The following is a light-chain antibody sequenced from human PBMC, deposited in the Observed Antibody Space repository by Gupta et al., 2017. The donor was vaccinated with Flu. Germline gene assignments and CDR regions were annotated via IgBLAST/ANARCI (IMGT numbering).Light chain of an antibody. CDR1: RLEDKY. CDR2: QDN. V-gene: IGLV3-1*01. CDR3: QASDSSSWV. J-gene: IGLJ3*02. Sequence: SYLLTQPPSVSVSPGQTASITCFGDRLEDKYVCWYQQRPGQSPLLVIYQDNKRPSGIPERFSGSNSANNATPTISGTQPVDEDDDYCQASDSSSWVFGGGTKLTVL.